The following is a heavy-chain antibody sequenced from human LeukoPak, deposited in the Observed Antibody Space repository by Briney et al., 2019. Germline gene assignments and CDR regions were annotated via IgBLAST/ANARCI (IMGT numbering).Heavy chain of an antibody. D-gene: IGHD1-26*01. CDR1: GFTFSSYW. Sequence: GSLRLSCAASGFTFSSYWMSWVRQAPGKGLEWVANIKQDGSEKYYVDSVKGRFTISRDNAKNSLYLQMNSLRAEDTAVYYCARVRYSGSYYVYYWGQGTLVTVSS. J-gene: IGHJ4*02. CDR2: IKQDGSEK. V-gene: IGHV3-7*01. CDR3: ARVRYSGSYYVYY.